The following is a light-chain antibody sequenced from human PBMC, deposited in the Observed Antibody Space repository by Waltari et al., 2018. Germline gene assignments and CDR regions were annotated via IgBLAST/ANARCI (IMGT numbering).Light chain of an antibody. V-gene: IGKV4-1*01. CDR2: WAS. CDR3: QQYYTTPRT. J-gene: IGKJ1*01. CDR1: QSVLYSSNNNNY. Sequence: DIVMTQSPDSLAVSLGERATINCKSSQSVLYSSNNNNYLAWYRQKPGQPPRLLFSWASTRESGVPDRFSGSGSGTDFTLTISSLQAEDVAVYYCQQYYTTPRTFGQGTTVEIK.